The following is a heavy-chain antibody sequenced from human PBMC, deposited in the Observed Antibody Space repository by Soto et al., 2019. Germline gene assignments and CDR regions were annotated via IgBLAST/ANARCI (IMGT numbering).Heavy chain of an antibody. Sequence: QLQLQESGPGLVKPSETLSLTCTVSGGSISSSSYYWGWIRQPPGKGLEWIGSIYYSGSTYYNPSLISRVTISVDTSKNQFSMKRSSVTDADTAVYYCARFGGVIGYFDYWGQGTLVTVSS. J-gene: IGHJ4*02. CDR2: IYYSGST. CDR3: ARFGGVIGYFDY. V-gene: IGHV4-39*01. CDR1: GGSISSSSYY. D-gene: IGHD3-16*02.